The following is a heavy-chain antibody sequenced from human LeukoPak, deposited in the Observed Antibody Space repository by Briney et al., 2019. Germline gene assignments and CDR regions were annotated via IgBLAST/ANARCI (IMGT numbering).Heavy chain of an antibody. V-gene: IGHV3-23*01. CDR2: ISGSGGST. CDR1: GFTFSSYS. D-gene: IGHD2-8*02. J-gene: IGHJ4*02. Sequence: GGSLRLSCAASGFTFSSYSMTWVRQAPGKGLEWVSAISGSGGSTYYADSVKGRFTISRDNSKNTLYLQMNSLRAEDTAVYYCAKDTAGSRGYWGQGTLVTVSS. CDR3: AKDTAGSRGY.